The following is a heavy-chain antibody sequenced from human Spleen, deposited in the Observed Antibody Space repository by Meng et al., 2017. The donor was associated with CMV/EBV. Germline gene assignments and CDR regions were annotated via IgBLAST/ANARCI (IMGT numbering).Heavy chain of an antibody. J-gene: IGHJ4*02. D-gene: IGHD6-6*01. CDR3: ARPWQLYSTSSIPVY. Sequence: LSLTCAASGFTFSDYAVHWVRQAPGEGLEWVTVISDDGSHKHYADSVKGRFTISRDNSKSTLYLEMNSLRPEDTAVYYCARPWQLYSTSSIPVYWGQGTVVTVSS. CDR1: GFTFSDYA. CDR2: ISDDGSHK. V-gene: IGHV3-30*04.